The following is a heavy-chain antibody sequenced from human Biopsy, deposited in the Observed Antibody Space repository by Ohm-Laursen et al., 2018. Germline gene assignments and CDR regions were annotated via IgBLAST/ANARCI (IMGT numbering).Heavy chain of an antibody. D-gene: IGHD3-9*01. CDR2: IITFFRTV. CDR3: APQTPRDPDILTGAYHYDMAV. V-gene: IGHV1-69*13. Sequence: SVKVSCKISGCTFSNSAISWVRQAPGQGLEWMGGIITFFRTVNYAQNFQGRLTITADEFTDTAYMELRSLRSEDTAVYYCAPQTPRDPDILTGAYHYDMAVWGQGTTVTVSS. CDR1: GCTFSNSA. J-gene: IGHJ6*02.